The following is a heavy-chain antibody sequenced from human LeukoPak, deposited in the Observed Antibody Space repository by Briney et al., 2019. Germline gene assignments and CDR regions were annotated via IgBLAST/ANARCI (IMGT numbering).Heavy chain of an antibody. J-gene: IGHJ5*02. CDR3: TSHAAFDP. Sequence: GGSLRLSCAASGFTFSSYTMSWVRQAPGKGLEWVSTITTSDGNTYYADSVKGRFTVSRDNSKNTLFLQMNSLRAEDTAVYYCTSHAAFDPWGQGTLVTVSS. V-gene: IGHV3-23*01. CDR1: GFTFSSYT. CDR2: ITTSDGNT.